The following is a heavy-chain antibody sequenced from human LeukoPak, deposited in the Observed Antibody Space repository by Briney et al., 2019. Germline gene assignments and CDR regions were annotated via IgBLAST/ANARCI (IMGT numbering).Heavy chain of an antibody. CDR3: ARSFSYYYDSSGYPDAFDI. CDR2: IGTAGDT. V-gene: IGHV3-13*01. Sequence: PGGSLRLSCAASGFTFSSYDMHWVRQATGKGLEWVSAIGTAGDTYYPGSVKGRFTISRENAKNSLYLQMNSLRAGDTAVYYCARSFSYYYDSSGYPDAFDIWGQGTMVTVSS. CDR1: GFTFSSYD. J-gene: IGHJ3*02. D-gene: IGHD3-22*01.